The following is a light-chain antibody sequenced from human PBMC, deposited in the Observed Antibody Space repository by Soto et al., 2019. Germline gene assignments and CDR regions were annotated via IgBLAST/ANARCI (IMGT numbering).Light chain of an antibody. V-gene: IGKV3-11*01. CDR3: QQRSNWPPSIT. Sequence: EIVMTQSPATLSVSPGERANISCRASQSVTTYLAWYQQKPGQAPRLLIYDASDRATGIPARFSGSGSGTDFTLTISSLEPEDFAVYYCQQRSNWPPSITFGQGTRLEI. J-gene: IGKJ5*01. CDR1: QSVTTY. CDR2: DAS.